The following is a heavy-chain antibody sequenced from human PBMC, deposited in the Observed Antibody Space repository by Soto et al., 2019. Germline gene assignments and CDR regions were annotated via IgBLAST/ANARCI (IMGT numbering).Heavy chain of an antibody. CDR3: ARDLRFLEWLSPYYYYGMDV. CDR2: IIPIFGTA. D-gene: IGHD3-3*01. Sequence: SVKVSCKASGGTFSSYAISWVRQAPGQGLEWMGGIIPIFGTANYAQKFQGRVTITADESTSTAYMELSSLRSEDTAVYYCARDLRFLEWLSPYYYYGMDVWGQGTTDTVSS. CDR1: GGTFSSYA. V-gene: IGHV1-69*13. J-gene: IGHJ6*02.